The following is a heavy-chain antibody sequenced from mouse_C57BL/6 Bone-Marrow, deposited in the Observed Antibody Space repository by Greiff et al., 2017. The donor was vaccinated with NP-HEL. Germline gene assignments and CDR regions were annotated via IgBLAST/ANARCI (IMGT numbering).Heavy chain of an antibody. J-gene: IGHJ4*01. Sequence: QVQLQQPGAELLKPGASVKLSCKATGYTFTGYWIEWVKQRPGHGLEWIGEILPGSGSTNYNEKLKGKATFTAAKSSTTPYMHFSTLTTEDSAIYYCAGYDYGPCAMDYWGQGTSLTVSS. CDR1: GYTFTGYW. V-gene: IGHV1-9*01. CDR2: ILPGSGST. D-gene: IGHD2-4*01. CDR3: AGYDYGPCAMDY.